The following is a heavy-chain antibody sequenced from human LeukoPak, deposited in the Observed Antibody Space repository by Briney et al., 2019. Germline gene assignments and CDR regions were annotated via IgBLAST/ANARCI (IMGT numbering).Heavy chain of an antibody. D-gene: IGHD3-3*01. CDR3: ARGIPKYYDFWSGSYYFDY. V-gene: IGHV4-59*01. CDR2: INYSGST. CDR1: GGSISSYY. J-gene: IGHJ4*02. Sequence: PSETLSLTCTVSGGSISSYYWSWIRQPPGKGLEWIGYINYSGSTSYNPSLKSRVTISVDTSKNQFPLRLSSVTAADTAVYYCARGIPKYYDFWSGSYYFDYWGQGTLVTVST.